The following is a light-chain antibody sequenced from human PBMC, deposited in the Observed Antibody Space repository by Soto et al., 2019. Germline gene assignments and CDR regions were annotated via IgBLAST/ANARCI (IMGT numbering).Light chain of an antibody. CDR3: SSYTSSSIRNFYV. J-gene: IGLJ1*01. V-gene: IGLV2-14*01. CDR2: DVS. CDR1: SSDVGGYNY. Sequence: QSALTQPASVSGSPGQSITISCTGTSSDVGGYNYVSWYQQHPGKAPKLMIYDVSNRPSGVSNRFSGSKSGNTASLTISGLQAEDEADEYCSSYTSSSIRNFYVFGTGTKVTVL.